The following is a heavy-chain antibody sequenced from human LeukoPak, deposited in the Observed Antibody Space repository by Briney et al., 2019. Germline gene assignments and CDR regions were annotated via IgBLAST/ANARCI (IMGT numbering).Heavy chain of an antibody. J-gene: IGHJ4*02. CDR3: ARVLAYRAAADLDY. CDR2: INHSGST. D-gene: IGHD6-13*01. CDR1: GGSFSGYY. Sequence: PSETLSLTCAVYGGSFSGYYWSWIRQPPGKGLEWIGEINHSGSTNYNPSLKSRVTISVDTSKNQFSLKLSSVTAADTAVYYCARVLAYRAAADLDYWGQGTLVTVPS. V-gene: IGHV4-34*01.